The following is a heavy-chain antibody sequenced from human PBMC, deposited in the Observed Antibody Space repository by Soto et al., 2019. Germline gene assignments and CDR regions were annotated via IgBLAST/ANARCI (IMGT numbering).Heavy chain of an antibody. CDR2: IYWSGNT. CDR3: ARGAANYRDAFDI. J-gene: IGHJ3*02. CDR1: GDSTSRGGYY. V-gene: IGHV4-31*01. Sequence: QVRLQESGPGLVKPSQTLSLTCRVSGDSTSRGGYYWSWVRQHPGEVLEWIGYIYWSGNTYFYPSLKSIDSISLGTTSNQFSLNLTSVTAADTAVYYCARGAANYRDAFDIWGKGRTVTVSS. D-gene: IGHD4-4*01.